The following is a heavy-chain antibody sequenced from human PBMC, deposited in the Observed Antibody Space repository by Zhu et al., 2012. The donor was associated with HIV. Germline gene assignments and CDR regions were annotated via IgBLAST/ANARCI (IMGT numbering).Heavy chain of an antibody. Sequence: QVQLQESGPGLVRPSGTLSLTCAVSRGSIISSNWWTWVRQPPGKGLEWVGEIYHSGSTSYSPSLRSRVTISVDKSKNQFSLNLNSVTAEDTAVYYCARVRAAAGRPYWYFDLWGRGALVTVSS. CDR1: RGSIISSNW. D-gene: IGHD6-13*01. CDR3: ARVRAAAGRPYWYFDL. J-gene: IGHJ2*01. V-gene: IGHV4-4*02. CDR2: IYHSGST.